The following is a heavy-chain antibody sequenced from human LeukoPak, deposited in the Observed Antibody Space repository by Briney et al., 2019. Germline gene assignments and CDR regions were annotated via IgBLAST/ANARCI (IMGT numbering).Heavy chain of an antibody. J-gene: IGHJ5*02. Sequence: SETLSLTCTVSGGSISSYYWSWIRQPPGKGLESIGYIYYSGSTNYNPSLKSRVTISVDTSKNQFSLKLSSVTAADTAVYYCARAHHYYDSSGYYPNWFDPWGQGTLVTVSS. CDR2: IYYSGST. V-gene: IGHV4-59*01. D-gene: IGHD3-22*01. CDR1: GGSISSYY. CDR3: ARAHHYYDSSGYYPNWFDP.